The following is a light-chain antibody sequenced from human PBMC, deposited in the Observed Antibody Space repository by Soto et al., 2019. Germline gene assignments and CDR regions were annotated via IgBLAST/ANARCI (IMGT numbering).Light chain of an antibody. J-gene: IGLJ1*01. CDR3: SSYSRSLNYV. V-gene: IGLV2-8*01. CDR1: NDDIGGYTY. Sequence: QSVLTQPPSASGSPGQSVTISCTGTNDDIGGYTYVSWYQRLLAKAPKLMIYEVNKRPSGIPDRFSGSKSGNTASLTVSGLQPEDEAEYFCSSYSRSLNYVFGSGTKVTVL. CDR2: EVN.